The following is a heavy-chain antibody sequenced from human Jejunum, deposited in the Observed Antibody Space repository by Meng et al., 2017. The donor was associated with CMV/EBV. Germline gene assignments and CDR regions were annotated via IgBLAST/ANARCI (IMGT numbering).Heavy chain of an antibody. V-gene: IGHV3-23*01. CDR3: AKGTNFYEGRGYNYFDF. D-gene: IGHD2/OR15-2a*01. Sequence: FDFSSDAMSWVRQTPGKGLEWVSSISGSGGRTHYADSVKGRFTVSRDNSRKTVNLQMNSLRAEDTAVYYCAKGTNFYEGRGYNYFDFWGQGTLVTVSS. CDR2: ISGSGGRT. CDR1: FDFSSDA. J-gene: IGHJ4*02.